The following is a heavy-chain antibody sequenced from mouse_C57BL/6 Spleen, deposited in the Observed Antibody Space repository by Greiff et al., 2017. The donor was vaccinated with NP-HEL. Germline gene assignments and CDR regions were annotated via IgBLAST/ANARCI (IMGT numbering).Heavy chain of an antibody. J-gene: IGHJ3*01. CDR2: IDPSDSYT. CDR1: GYTFTSYW. Sequence: VQLQQSGAELVKPGASVKLSCKASGYTFTSYWMQWVKQRPGQGLEWIGEIDPSDSYTNYNQKFKGKATLTVDTSSSTAYMQLSSLTSEDSAVYYCARYYDGSSYGWFAYWGQGTLVTVSA. D-gene: IGHD1-1*01. CDR3: ARYYDGSSYGWFAY. V-gene: IGHV1-50*01.